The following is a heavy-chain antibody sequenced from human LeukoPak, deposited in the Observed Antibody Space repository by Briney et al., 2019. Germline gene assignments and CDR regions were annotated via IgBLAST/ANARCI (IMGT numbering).Heavy chain of an antibody. D-gene: IGHD3-10*01. CDR2: VYPRDSDT. Sequence: GESLRISCKASGYTFTHQWIGWVRQMSGSGLEWMGIVYPRDSDTIYSPSFQGHVTISADTSINTAYLEWSSLEASDTAIYYCARHSDVIGAIWGQGTLVTVSS. V-gene: IGHV5-51*01. CDR1: GYTFTHQW. J-gene: IGHJ4*02. CDR3: ARHSDVIGAI.